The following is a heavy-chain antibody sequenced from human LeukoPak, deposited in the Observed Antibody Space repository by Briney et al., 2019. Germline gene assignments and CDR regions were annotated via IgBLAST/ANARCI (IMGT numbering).Heavy chain of an antibody. CDR1: GGSISTYY. J-gene: IGHJ5*02. D-gene: IGHD6-13*01. Sequence: PSETLSLTCTVSGGSISTYYWSWIRQPPGKGLEWIGYIYYSGSTNYNPSLKSRVTISVDTSKNQFSLKLSSVTAADTAVYYCARERGSSPLFDPWGQGTLVTVSS. CDR2: IYYSGST. V-gene: IGHV4-59*01. CDR3: ARERGSSPLFDP.